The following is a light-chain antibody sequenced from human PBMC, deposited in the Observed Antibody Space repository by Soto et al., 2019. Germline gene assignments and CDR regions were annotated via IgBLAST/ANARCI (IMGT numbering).Light chain of an antibody. CDR2: HAS. CDR3: QQYNSYWT. J-gene: IGKJ1*01. Sequence: IQFAQSPSCLSASVGDRVTVTCRASQGISFYLAWYQQKPGKAPQLLIYHASTLQSGVPSRFSGSGSGTEFTLTISSLQPDDFATYYCQQYNSYWTFGQGTKVDIK. CDR1: QGISFY. V-gene: IGKV1-9*01.